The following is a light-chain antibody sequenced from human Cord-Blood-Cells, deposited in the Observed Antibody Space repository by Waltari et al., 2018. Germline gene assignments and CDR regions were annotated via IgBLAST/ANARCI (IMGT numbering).Light chain of an antibody. CDR3: CSYAGSSTYV. V-gene: IGLV2-23*01. CDR2: EGS. J-gene: IGLJ1*01. CDR1: SSDVGSYNL. Sequence: QSALTQPASVSGSPGQSITISCTGTSSDVGSYNLVSWYQQHPGKAPKLMIYEGSKRPSGVSMRFARSESGNTASLTISGLQADDAADYYCCSYAGSSTYVFGTGTKVTGL.